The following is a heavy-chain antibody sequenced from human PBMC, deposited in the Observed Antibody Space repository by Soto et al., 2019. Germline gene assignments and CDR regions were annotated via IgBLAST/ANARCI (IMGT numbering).Heavy chain of an antibody. Sequence: QVQLVQSGAEEKKPGASVKVSCKASGYTFTSYAMHWVRQAPGQRLEWMGWINAGNGNTKYSQKFQGRVTITRDTSASTAYMELSSLRSEDTAVYYCARSSGYYLIADHWGQGTLVTVSS. J-gene: IGHJ4*02. V-gene: IGHV1-3*05. CDR1: GYTFTSYA. D-gene: IGHD3-22*01. CDR3: ARSSGYYLIADH. CDR2: INAGNGNT.